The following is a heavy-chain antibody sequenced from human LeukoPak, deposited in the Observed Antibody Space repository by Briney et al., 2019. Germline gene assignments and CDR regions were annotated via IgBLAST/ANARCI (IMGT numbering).Heavy chain of an antibody. CDR1: GYTLTELS. CDR3: ATDPVSSYGMDV. V-gene: IGHV1-24*01. J-gene: IGHJ6*02. CDR2: FDPEDGET. Sequence: ASVKVSCKVSGYTLTELSMHWVRQAPGKGLEWMGGFDPEDGETIYAQKFQGRVTMTEHTSTDTAYMELSSLRSEDTAVYYCATDPVSSYGMDVWGQGTTVTVSS. D-gene: IGHD3-16*01.